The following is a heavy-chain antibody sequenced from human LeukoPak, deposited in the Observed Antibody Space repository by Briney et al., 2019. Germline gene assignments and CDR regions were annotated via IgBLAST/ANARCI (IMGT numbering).Heavy chain of an antibody. D-gene: IGHD2-15*01. V-gene: IGHV1-8*01. CDR3: AAEGLVVVGATSSSARGMDV. CDR1: GYTFSSYD. CDR2: MNTNSGNT. J-gene: IGHJ6*02. Sequence: ASVKVSCTASGYTFSSYDINWVRQATGQGLEWMGWMNTNSGNTGYAQKFQGRVTMTRNTSISTAYMKLSSLRSEDTAVYYCAAEGLVVVGATSSSARGMDVWGQGTTVTVSS.